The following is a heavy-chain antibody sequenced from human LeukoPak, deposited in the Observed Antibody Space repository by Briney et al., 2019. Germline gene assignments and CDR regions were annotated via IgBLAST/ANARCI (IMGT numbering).Heavy chain of an antibody. J-gene: IGHJ4*02. D-gene: IGHD6-19*01. CDR1: RFTFDEYG. Sequence: GGSLRLSCAASRFTFDEYGMSWVRQTAGKGLEWVSGINWNGRSIGYADSVKGRFTVSRDNAKSSLYLQMNSLRAEGTAVYYCARANGYSSGWYAYFDYWGQGTLVTASS. CDR2: INWNGRSI. CDR3: ARANGYSSGWYAYFDY. V-gene: IGHV3-20*04.